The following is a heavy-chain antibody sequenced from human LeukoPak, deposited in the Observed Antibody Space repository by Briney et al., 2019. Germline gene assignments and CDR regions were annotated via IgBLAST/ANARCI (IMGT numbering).Heavy chain of an antibody. J-gene: IGHJ4*02. CDR1: GFTFSSYS. CDR2: ISSSSSYI. CDR3: ARDFVELRDYFDY. Sequence: GGSLRLSCAASGFTFSSYSMNWVRQAPGKGLEWVSSISSSSSYIYYADSVKGRFTISRDNAKNSLYLQMNSLRAEDTAVYYCARDFVELRDYFDYWGQGTLVTVSS. V-gene: IGHV3-21*01. D-gene: IGHD1-7*01.